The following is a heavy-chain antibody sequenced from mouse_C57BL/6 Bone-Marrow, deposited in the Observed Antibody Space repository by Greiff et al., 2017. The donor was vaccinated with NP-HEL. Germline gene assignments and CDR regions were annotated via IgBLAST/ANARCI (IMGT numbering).Heavy chain of an antibody. V-gene: IGHV1-84*01. CDR1: GYTFTDYY. J-gene: IGHJ4*01. CDR2: IYPGSGNT. D-gene: IGHD1-1*01. Sequence: QVQLQQSGPELVKPGASVKISCKASGYTFTDYYINWVKQRPGQGLELIGWIYPGSGNTKYNEKFKGKATLTVDTSSSTAYMQLSSLTSEDSAVYFCARIITTVVADYAMDYWGQGTSVTVSS. CDR3: ARIITTVVADYAMDY.